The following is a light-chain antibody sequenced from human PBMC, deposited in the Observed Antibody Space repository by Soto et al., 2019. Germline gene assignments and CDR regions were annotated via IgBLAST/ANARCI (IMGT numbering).Light chain of an antibody. CDR2: GNS. J-gene: IGLJ3*02. Sequence: QSVLTQPPSVSGAPGQRVTISCTGSSSNIGARYDVHWYQQLPGTAPKLLIYGNSNRPSGVPDRFSGSKSGTSASLAITGLQPEDEAEYYCQSYDGSLTGWGVFGGGTKVTVL. CDR3: QSYDGSLTGWGV. V-gene: IGLV1-40*01. CDR1: SSNIGARYD.